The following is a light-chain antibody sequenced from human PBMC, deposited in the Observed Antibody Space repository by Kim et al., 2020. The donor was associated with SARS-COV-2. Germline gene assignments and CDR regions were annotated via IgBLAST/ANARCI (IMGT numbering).Light chain of an antibody. V-gene: IGLV2-18*02. CDR3: SSYTSSNTYV. Sequence: QSALTQPPSVSGFPGQSVTISCTGTSSDVGAYARVSWYQQPPGTAPKLMIYEVNDRPSGVPDRFSGYKSGNTASLTISGLQPEDEADYYCSSYTSSNTYVFGTGTKVTVL. CDR2: EVN. CDR1: SSDVGAYAR. J-gene: IGLJ1*01.